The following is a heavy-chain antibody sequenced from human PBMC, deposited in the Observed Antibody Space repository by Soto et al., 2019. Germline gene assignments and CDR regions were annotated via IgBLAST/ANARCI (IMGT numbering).Heavy chain of an antibody. Sequence: QVQLVESGGGVVQPGRSLRLSCAASGFTFSSYAMHWVRQAPGKGLEWVAVISYDGSNNYYADSVKGRFTISRDNSKNTLYLQMNSLRAEDTAVYYCARDRVGIAARHDYYYGMDVWGQGTTVTVSS. CDR2: ISYDGSNN. CDR1: GFTFSSYA. J-gene: IGHJ6*02. D-gene: IGHD6-6*01. CDR3: ARDRVGIAARHDYYYGMDV. V-gene: IGHV3-30-3*01.